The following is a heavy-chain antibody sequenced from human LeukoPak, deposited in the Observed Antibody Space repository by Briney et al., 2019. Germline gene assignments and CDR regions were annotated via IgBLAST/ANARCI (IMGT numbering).Heavy chain of an antibody. Sequence: SETLSLTCAVYGGSFSGYYWSWIRQPPGEGLEWIGEINHSGSTNYNPSLKSRVTISVDTSKNQFSLKLSSVAAADTAVYYCARGALLYDSSGANFDYWGQGTLVTVSS. CDR2: INHSGST. CDR3: ARGALLYDSSGANFDY. D-gene: IGHD3-22*01. V-gene: IGHV4-34*01. J-gene: IGHJ4*02. CDR1: GGSFSGYY.